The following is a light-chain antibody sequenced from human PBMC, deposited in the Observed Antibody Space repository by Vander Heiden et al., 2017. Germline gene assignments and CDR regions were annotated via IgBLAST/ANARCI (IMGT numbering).Light chain of an antibody. J-gene: IGKJ1*01. CDR2: DAS. CDR3: QQRSNWPRT. CDR1: QSVSSY. V-gene: IGKV3-11*01. Sequence: EIVLTQSPATLSLPPGERATLSCRASQSVSSYLAWYQQKPGQAPRLLIYDASNRATGIPARFSGSGSGTDFTLTISSLEPEDFAVYYCQQRSNWPRTFGQGTKVXIK.